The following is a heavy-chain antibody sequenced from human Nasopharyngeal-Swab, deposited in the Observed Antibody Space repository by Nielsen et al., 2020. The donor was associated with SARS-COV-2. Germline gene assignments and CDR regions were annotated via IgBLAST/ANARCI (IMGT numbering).Heavy chain of an antibody. J-gene: IGHJ5*02. D-gene: IGHD6-6*01. Sequence: GSLRLSCTVSGGSISSYYWSWIRQPAGKGLEWIGRIYTSGSTNYNPSLKSRVTMSVDTSKSQFSLKVSSVTAADTAGYYCARESAVSARRRWFDPWGQGTLVTVSS. V-gene: IGHV4-4*07. CDR1: GGSISSYY. CDR2: IYTSGST. CDR3: ARESAVSARRRWFDP.